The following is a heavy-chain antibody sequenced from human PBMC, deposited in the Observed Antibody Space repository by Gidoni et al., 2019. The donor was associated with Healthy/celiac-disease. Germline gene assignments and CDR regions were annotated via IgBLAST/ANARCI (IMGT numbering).Heavy chain of an antibody. CDR3: ARDRGYSGYDYPDY. V-gene: IGHV3-7*01. CDR1: GFTFCSYW. CDR2: IKRDGSEK. D-gene: IGHD5-12*01. Sequence: EVQLVESGGGLVQPGGSLRLSCAASGFTFCSYWMSWVRQAPGTGLEWVAKIKRDGSEKYYVDSVKGRFTISRDNAKNSLYLQMNSLRAEDTAVYYCARDRGYSGYDYPDYWGQGTLVTVSS. J-gene: IGHJ4*02.